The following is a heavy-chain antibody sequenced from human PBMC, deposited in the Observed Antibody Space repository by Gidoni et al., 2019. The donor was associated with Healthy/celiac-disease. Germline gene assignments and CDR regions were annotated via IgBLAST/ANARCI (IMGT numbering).Heavy chain of an antibody. J-gene: IGHJ4*02. D-gene: IGHD1-26*01. CDR2: IKSKTDGGTT. V-gene: IGHV3-15*01. Sequence: EVQLVESGGGLVKPGGSLRLSCAASGFTFSNAWMSWVRQAPGKGLEWVGRIKSKTDGGTTDYAAPVKGRFTISRDDSKNTLYLQMNSLKTEDTAVYYCTGGRVGAALGYWGQGTLVTVSS. CDR3: TGGRVGAALGY. CDR1: GFTFSNAW.